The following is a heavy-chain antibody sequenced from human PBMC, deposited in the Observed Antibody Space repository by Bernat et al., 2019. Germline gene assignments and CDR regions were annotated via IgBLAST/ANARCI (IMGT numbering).Heavy chain of an antibody. D-gene: IGHD3-9*01. CDR1: GFIFSSYW. CDR2: INNDGTNT. J-gene: IGHJ1*01. Sequence: VQLVESGGGLVQPGGTLTLSCAASGFIFSSYWMHWVRQAPGKGLVWVSRINNDGTNTIYADSVKGRFTISRDNAKNTLYLQMNSLRAEDTAVYYCARPLSASHYDSNPYWGQGTLVTVSS. V-gene: IGHV3-74*02. CDR3: ARPLSASHYDSNPY.